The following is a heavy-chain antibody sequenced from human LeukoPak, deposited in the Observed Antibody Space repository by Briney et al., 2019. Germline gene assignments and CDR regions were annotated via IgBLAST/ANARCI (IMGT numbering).Heavy chain of an antibody. V-gene: IGHV3-30-3*01. CDR2: ISYDGSNK. J-gene: IGHJ4*02. CDR3: TTAYMWTTVAAFDY. Sequence: GGSLRLSCAASGFTFSSYAMHWVRQAPGKGLEWVAVISYDGSNKYYADSVKGRFTISRDNSKNTVYLQMNSLRAEDTAVYYCTTAYMWTTVAAFDYWGQGTLVTVSS. D-gene: IGHD4-17*01. CDR1: GFTFSSYA.